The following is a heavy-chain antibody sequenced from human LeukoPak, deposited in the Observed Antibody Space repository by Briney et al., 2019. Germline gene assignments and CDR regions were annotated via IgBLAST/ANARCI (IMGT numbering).Heavy chain of an antibody. CDR3: AKELTYGGYSYGFDY. CDR2: ISSASSTI. Sequence: GGSLRLSRAASGFTFSDYYMNWIRQAPGRGLEWVSYISSASSTIYYADSVKGRFTISRDNSKNTLYLQMNGLRAEDTAVYYCAKELTYGGYSYGFDYWGQGTLVTVSS. D-gene: IGHD5-18*01. CDR1: GFTFSDYY. J-gene: IGHJ4*02. V-gene: IGHV3-11*04.